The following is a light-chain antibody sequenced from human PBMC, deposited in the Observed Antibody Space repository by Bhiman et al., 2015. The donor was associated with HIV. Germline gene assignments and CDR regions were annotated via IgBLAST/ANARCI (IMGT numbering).Light chain of an antibody. V-gene: IGLV2-14*03. CDR3: SSYTSTTTHV. CDR2: DVS. Sequence: QSALTQPRSVSGSPGQSVTISCTGTSSDVGGYNYVSWYQHHPGKAPKLMIYDVSNRPSGVSNRFSGSKSGNTASLTISGLQAEDEADYYCSSYTSTTTHVFGTGTKVTVL. CDR1: SSDVGGYNY. J-gene: IGLJ1*01.